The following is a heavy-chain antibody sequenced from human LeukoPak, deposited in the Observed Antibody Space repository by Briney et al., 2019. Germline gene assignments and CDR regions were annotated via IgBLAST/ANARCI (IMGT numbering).Heavy chain of an antibody. CDR2: IYYSGNT. D-gene: IGHD6-19*01. V-gene: IGHV4-39*01. CDR3: ARHRIAVAGAPYDAFDI. Sequence: SETLSLTCTVSGGSISSNNYYWGWIRQPPGKGLEWIGSIYYSGNTYYNPSLKSRVTISVDTSKNQFSLKLSSVTAADTAVYYCARHRIAVAGAPYDAFDIWGQGTMVTVSS. J-gene: IGHJ3*02. CDR1: GGSISSNNYY.